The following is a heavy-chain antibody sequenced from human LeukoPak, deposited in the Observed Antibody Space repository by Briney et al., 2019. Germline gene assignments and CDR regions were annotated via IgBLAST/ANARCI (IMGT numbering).Heavy chain of an antibody. CDR3: ASSGWHFDY. D-gene: IGHD6-19*01. CDR1: GYTFTSYD. Sequence: ASVKVSCKASGYTFTSYDINWVRQATGQGLEWMGRINPNSGGTNYAQKFQGRVTMTRDTSISTAYMELSRLRSDDTAVYYCASSGWHFDYWGQGTLVTVSS. V-gene: IGHV1-2*06. CDR2: INPNSGGT. J-gene: IGHJ4*02.